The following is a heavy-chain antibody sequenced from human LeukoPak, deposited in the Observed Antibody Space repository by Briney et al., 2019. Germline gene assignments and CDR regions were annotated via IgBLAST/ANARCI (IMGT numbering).Heavy chain of an antibody. D-gene: IGHD5-24*01. CDR1: GYTFTSYD. CDR2: MNPNSGNT. Sequence: ASVKVSCKPSGYTFTSYDINWVRQATGQGLEWMGWMNPNSGNTGYAQKLQGRVTMTRNTSISTAYMELSSLRSEDTAVYYCARVKSKGRWLQFGYWGQGTLVTVSS. V-gene: IGHV1-8*01. CDR3: ARVKSKGRWLQFGY. J-gene: IGHJ4*02.